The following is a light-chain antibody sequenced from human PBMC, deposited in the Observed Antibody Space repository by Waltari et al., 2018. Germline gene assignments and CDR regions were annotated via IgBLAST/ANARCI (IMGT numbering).Light chain of an antibody. CDR1: NRDVGAFTF. CDR3: SSYTRTNTLV. J-gene: IGLJ2*01. Sequence: QSALTQPASVSGSPGQSITLSCTGTNRDVGAFTFVSWFQQHPGKAPKLLIYDVTKRPSGVSNRFSGSKSGNTASLTISGLQTEDEAEYYCSSYTRTNTLVFGGGSRLTVL. V-gene: IGLV2-14*03. CDR2: DVT.